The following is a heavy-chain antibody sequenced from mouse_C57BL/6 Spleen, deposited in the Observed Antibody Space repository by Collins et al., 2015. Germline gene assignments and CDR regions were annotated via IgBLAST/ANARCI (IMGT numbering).Heavy chain of an antibody. J-gene: IGHJ3*01. Sequence: EVQLQQSGAELVRPGALVKLSCKASGFNIKDYYMHWVKQRPEQGLEWIGWIDPENGNTIYDPKFQGKASITADTSSNTAYLQLSSLTSEDTAVYYCARSGYALAYWGQGTLVTVSA. D-gene: IGHD2-10*02. CDR2: IDPENGNT. CDR3: ARSGYALAY. CDR1: GFNIKDYY. V-gene: IGHV14-1*02.